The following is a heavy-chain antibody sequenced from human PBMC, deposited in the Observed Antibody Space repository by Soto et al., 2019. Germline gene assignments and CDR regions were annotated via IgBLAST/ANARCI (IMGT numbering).Heavy chain of an antibody. V-gene: IGHV4-31*03. CDR3: ARAVRGWYKRFDY. Sequence: QVQLQESGPGLVKPSQTLSLTCTVSGGSISSGGYYWSWIRQHPGKGLEWIGYIYYSGSTYYNPALKSRVTISVDTSKNQFSLKLSSVTAADTVVYYCARAVRGWYKRFDYWGQGTLVTVSS. D-gene: IGHD6-19*01. J-gene: IGHJ4*02. CDR1: GGSISSGGYY. CDR2: IYYSGST.